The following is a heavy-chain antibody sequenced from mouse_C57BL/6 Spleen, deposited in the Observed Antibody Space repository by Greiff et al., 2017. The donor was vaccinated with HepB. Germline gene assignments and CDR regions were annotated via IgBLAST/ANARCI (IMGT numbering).Heavy chain of an antibody. D-gene: IGHD4-1*01. CDR2: ISSGGSYT. J-gene: IGHJ4*01. CDR1: GFTFSSYG. V-gene: IGHV5-6*02. CDR3: ARSWVDY. Sequence: DVKLVESGGDLVKPGGSLKLSCAASGFTFSSYGMSWVRQTPDKRLEWVATISSGGSYTYYPDSVKGRFTISRDNAKNTLYLQMSSLKSEDTAMYYCARSWVDYWGQGTSVTVSS.